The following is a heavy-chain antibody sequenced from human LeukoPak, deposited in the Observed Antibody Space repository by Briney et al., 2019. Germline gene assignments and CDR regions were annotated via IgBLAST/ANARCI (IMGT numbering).Heavy chain of an antibody. J-gene: IGHJ4*02. V-gene: IGHV3-53*01. CDR3: ARDYNLGAGDY. CDR2: ISSGVST. CDR1: GFTVSNNF. Sequence: GGSLRLSCAASGFTVSNNFVSWVRQAPGKGLEWVSVISSGVSTYYADSVKGRFTISRDSSRNTLYLQMNSLRAEDTAVYYCARDYNLGAGDYWGQGTLVTVSS. D-gene: IGHD1-14*01.